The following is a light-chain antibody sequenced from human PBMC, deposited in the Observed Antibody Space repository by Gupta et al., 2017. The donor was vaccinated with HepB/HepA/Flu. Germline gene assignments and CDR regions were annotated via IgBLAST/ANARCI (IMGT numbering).Light chain of an antibody. Sequence: EIVMTRSPATLSVSPGERATLSCRASQSVGTNLAWYQQKPGQAPRVLIYAASTRTIGIPARFSGSWSGTEFTLTISNLQSEDFAVYYCQEYNNWPRSFGQGTKLEIK. CDR1: QSVGTN. CDR2: AAS. CDR3: QEYNNWPRS. V-gene: IGKV3-15*01. J-gene: IGKJ2*04.